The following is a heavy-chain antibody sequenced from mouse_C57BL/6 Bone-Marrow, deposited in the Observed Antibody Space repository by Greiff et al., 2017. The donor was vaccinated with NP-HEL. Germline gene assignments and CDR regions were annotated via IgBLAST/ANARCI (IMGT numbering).Heavy chain of an antibody. Sequence: EVQLQQSGPELVKPGASVKISCKASGYSFTGYYMNWVKQSPEKSLEWIGEINPSTGGTTYNEKFKAKATLTVDKSSSTAYMQLNSLTSEDSAVYYCARRDGVYFDYWGQGTTLTVSS. V-gene: IGHV1-42*01. CDR3: ARRDGVYFDY. CDR1: GYSFTGYY. J-gene: IGHJ2*01. CDR2: INPSTGGT.